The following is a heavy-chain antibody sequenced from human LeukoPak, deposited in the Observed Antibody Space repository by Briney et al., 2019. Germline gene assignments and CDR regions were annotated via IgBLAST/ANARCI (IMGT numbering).Heavy chain of an antibody. D-gene: IGHD2-15*01. CDR2: IYYSGST. CDR1: GGSISSSSYY. V-gene: IGHV4-39*01. CDR3: ARRGEFCSGGSCYVLRYYYYMDV. J-gene: IGHJ6*03. Sequence: PSETLSLTCTVSGGSISSSSYYWGWIRQPPGKGLEWLGSIYYSGSTYYNPSLKGRVTISVDTSKNQFSLKLSSVTAADTAVYYCARRGEFCSGGSCYVLRYYYYMDVWGKGTTVTVSS.